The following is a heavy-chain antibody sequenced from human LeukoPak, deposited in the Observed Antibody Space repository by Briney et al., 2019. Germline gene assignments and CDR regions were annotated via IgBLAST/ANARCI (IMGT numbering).Heavy chain of an antibody. D-gene: IGHD2-15*01. Sequence: GGSLRLSCAASGFTFSSYAMHWVRQAPGKGLEWVAVISYDGSNKYYADSVKGRFTISRDDSKNTLYLQMNSLRAEDTAVYYCARGLHGGKPWDYGMDVWGQGTRVTVSS. V-gene: IGHV3-30-3*01. J-gene: IGHJ6*02. CDR2: ISYDGSNK. CDR1: GFTFSSYA. CDR3: ARGLHGGKPWDYGMDV.